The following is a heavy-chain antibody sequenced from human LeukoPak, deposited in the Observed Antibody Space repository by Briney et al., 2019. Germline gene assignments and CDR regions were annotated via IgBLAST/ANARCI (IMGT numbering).Heavy chain of an antibody. D-gene: IGHD3-3*01. CDR3: ARDNPVLRFLEWLSVFDY. CDR1: GFTFSSYS. CDR2: ISSSSSYI. V-gene: IGHV3-21*01. J-gene: IGHJ4*02. Sequence: GGSLRLSCAASGFTFSSYSMNWVRQAPGKGLEWVSSISSSSSYIYYADSVKGRFTISRDNAKNSLYLQMNSLRAEDTAVYYCARDNPVLRFLEWLSVFDYWGQGTLVTVS.